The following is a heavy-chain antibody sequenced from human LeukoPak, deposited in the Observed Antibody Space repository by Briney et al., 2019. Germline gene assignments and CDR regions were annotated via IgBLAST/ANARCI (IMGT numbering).Heavy chain of an antibody. Sequence: ASVKVSCKTSGGALGSYSISWVRQAPGQGLEWMGGIVPTFETANYAQKFQDRLTITADESTDTVYMELSSLTSEDTAVYYCARDRGHCDTARCYINWFDPWGQGTLATVSP. J-gene: IGHJ5*02. CDR1: GGALGSYS. V-gene: IGHV1-69*13. D-gene: IGHD5-18*01. CDR2: IVPTFETA. CDR3: ARDRGHCDTARCYINWFDP.